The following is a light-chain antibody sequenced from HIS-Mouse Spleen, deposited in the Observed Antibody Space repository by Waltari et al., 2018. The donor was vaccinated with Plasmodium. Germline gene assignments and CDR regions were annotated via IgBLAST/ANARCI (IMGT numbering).Light chain of an antibody. CDR3: YSTDSSGNHRV. CDR1: ALPKKY. V-gene: IGLV3-10*01. Sequence: SYELTQPPSVSVSPGQTARITCSGDALPKKYAYWYQQKSGQAPVLVIYEDSKRPSWIPERFSGSSSGTMATLTISGAQVEDEADYYCYSTDSSGNHRVFGGETKLTVL. CDR2: EDS. J-gene: IGLJ3*02.